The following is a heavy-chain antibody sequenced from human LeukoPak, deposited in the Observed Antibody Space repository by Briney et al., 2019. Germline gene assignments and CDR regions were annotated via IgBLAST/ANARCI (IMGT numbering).Heavy chain of an antibody. CDR1: GFTFSGYE. CDR2: ISSSGDSM. J-gene: IGHJ4*02. CDR3: ARETVSCGGDCFDY. V-gene: IGHV3-48*03. Sequence: PGGSLRLSCAGSGFTFSGYEFNWVRQAPGKGLEWISYISSSGDSMYYAESARGRFTVSRDNAKSSLYLQMNSLRAEDSALYYCARETVSCGGDCFDYWGQGTLVTVSS. D-gene: IGHD2-21*01.